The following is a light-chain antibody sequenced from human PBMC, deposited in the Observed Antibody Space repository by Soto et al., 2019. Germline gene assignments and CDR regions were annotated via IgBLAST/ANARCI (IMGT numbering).Light chain of an antibody. J-gene: IGKJ5*01. CDR1: QSISSW. CDR2: DAS. V-gene: IGKV1-5*01. Sequence: IKMTQSPSTLSASVGDRVTITCRASQSISSWLAWYQQKPGKAPKLLIYDASSLESGVPSRFSGSGTGTDFTLTINSLQSEDFGVHYCQQYNNWPPSTFGQGTRLEIK. CDR3: QQYNNWPPST.